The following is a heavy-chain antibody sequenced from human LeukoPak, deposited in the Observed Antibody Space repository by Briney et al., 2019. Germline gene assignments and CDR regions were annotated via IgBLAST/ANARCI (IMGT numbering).Heavy chain of an antibody. CDR3: ATIVVVPAAILNAFDI. D-gene: IGHD2-2*01. V-gene: IGHV3-21*01. CDR1: GFTFSSYS. CDR2: ISSSSSYI. J-gene: IGHJ3*02. Sequence: GGPLRLSCAASGFTFSSYSMNWVRQAPGKGLEWVSSISSSSSYIYYADSVKGRFTISRDNAKNSLYLQMNSLRAEDTAVYYCATIVVVPAAILNAFDIWGQGTMVTVSS.